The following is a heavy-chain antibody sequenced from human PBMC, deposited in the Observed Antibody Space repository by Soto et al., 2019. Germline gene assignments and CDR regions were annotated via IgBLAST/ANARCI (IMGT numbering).Heavy chain of an antibody. CDR2: IKSKTDGGTI. D-gene: IGHD5-12*01. V-gene: IGHV3-15*07. Sequence: EVQLVESGGALVKPGGSLRLSCVGSGFTFTNAWMTWVRQAPGKGLEWVGRIKSKTDGGTIDYAAPVKDRFIISRADSKNMVYLEMNSLKTEDTAVYFCTLRDYWGQGTLVTVAS. CDR1: GFTFTNAW. CDR3: TLRDY. J-gene: IGHJ4*02.